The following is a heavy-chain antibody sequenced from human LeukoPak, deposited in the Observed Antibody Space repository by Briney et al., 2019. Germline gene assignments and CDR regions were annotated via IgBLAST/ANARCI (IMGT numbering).Heavy chain of an antibody. Sequence: SMKVSCKASGFTFTKSAVQWVRQARGQRLECIGWIVVGSGNTDYAQKFQERVTITRDMSTSTAYMELNSLTSEDTAIYYCAADPAGFGAFDIWGHGTIVTVSS. D-gene: IGHD3-16*01. CDR1: GFTFTKSA. CDR2: IVVGSGNT. V-gene: IGHV1-58*01. J-gene: IGHJ3*02. CDR3: AADPAGFGAFDI.